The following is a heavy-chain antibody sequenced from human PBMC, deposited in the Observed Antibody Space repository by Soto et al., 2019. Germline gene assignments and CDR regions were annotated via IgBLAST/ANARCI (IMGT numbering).Heavy chain of an antibody. CDR2: ISWNSGSI. Sequence: GGSLTLSCAASRFPFDGYAMHWVRPAPGKGLEWVSGISWNSGSIGYADSVKGRFTISRDNAKNSLYLQMNSLRAEDTALYYCAKGIVATIQYYFDYWGQGTLVTVSS. J-gene: IGHJ4*02. D-gene: IGHD5-12*01. CDR1: RFPFDGYA. CDR3: AKGIVATIQYYFDY. V-gene: IGHV3-9*01.